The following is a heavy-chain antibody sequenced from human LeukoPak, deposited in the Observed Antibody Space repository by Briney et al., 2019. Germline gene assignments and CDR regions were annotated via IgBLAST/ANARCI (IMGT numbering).Heavy chain of an antibody. CDR2: IYYSGST. CDR3: ARGRGSATYFYYYMDV. Sequence: PSETLSLTCTVSGGSISSYYWSWIRQPPGKGLEWIGYIYYSGSTNYNPSLKSRVTISVDTSKNQLSLKLSTVTAADTAVYYCARGRGSATYFYYYMDVWGKGTTVTVSS. V-gene: IGHV4-59*01. CDR1: GGSISSYY. D-gene: IGHD3-16*01. J-gene: IGHJ6*03.